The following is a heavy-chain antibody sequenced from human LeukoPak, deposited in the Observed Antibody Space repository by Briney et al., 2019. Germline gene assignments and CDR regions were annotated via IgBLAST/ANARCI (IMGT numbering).Heavy chain of an antibody. J-gene: IGHJ4*02. CDR1: GFTLRSYW. Sequence: PGGSLRLSCAASGFTLRSYWMHWVRQAPGKGLVWVSRINSDGISTTYADSVKGRFTISRDNAKNTLYLRMNSLRAEDTAVYYCARDPDRSGWSTFEYWGQGTLVTVSS. CDR2: INSDGIST. D-gene: IGHD6-19*01. CDR3: ARDPDRSGWSTFEY. V-gene: IGHV3-74*01.